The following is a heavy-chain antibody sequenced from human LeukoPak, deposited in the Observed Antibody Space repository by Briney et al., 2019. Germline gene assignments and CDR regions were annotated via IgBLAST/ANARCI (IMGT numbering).Heavy chain of an antibody. CDR3: AKSAYTNSWRSFDY. V-gene: IGHV3-30*18. D-gene: IGHD3-16*01. J-gene: IGHJ4*02. CDR1: GFTSNNYG. CDR2: ISFDGSNK. Sequence: GGSLRLSCEASGFTSNNYGMHWVRQAPGKGLEWVAVISFDGSNKYYGDSLKGRFTISRDNSKNTLYLQMNSLRIDDTAVYYCAKSAYTNSWRSFDYWGQGTPVTVSS.